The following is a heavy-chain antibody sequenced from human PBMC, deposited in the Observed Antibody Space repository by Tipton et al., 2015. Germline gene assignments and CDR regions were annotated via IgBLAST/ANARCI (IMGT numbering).Heavy chain of an antibody. J-gene: IGHJ6*02. CDR3: ARVGYCGGPCFSGYYGMDV. V-gene: IGHV4-61*01. D-gene: IGHD2-21*01. CDR2: IYYSGNT. CDR1: GGSVSSGFYY. Sequence: TLSLTCTVSGGSVSSGFYYWNWIRQPPGKGLEWIGYIYYSGNTIYNPSLESRVSISIDESNNQFSLNLRSVTAADTAVYYCARVGYCGGPCFSGYYGMDVWGRGTTVTVSS.